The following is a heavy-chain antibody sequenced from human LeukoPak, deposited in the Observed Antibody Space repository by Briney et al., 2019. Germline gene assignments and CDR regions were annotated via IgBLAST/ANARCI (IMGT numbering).Heavy chain of an antibody. CDR1: GGSISSNTYY. D-gene: IGHD3-16*01. V-gene: IGHV4-39*07. CDR2: IYHRGNS. CDR3: ARAFHPPDFAFGRAPYYFDL. Sequence: SDTLSLTCTVSGGSISSNTYYWGWIRQPPGKGLEWIGEIYHRGNSNSNPSLKSLVSISVDTSKNQFSLKVTSLTGADTAVYYCARAFHPPDFAFGRAPYYFDLWGQGTLVTVSS. J-gene: IGHJ4*01.